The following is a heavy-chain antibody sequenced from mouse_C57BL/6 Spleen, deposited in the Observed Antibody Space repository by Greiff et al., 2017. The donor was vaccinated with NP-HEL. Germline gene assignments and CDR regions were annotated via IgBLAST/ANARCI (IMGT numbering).Heavy chain of an antibody. D-gene: IGHD4-1*01. J-gene: IGHJ1*03. Sequence: QVQLQQPGAELVRPGTSVKMSCKASGYTFTNYWIGWAKQRPGHGLEWIGDIYPGGGYTNYNEKFKGKATLTADKSSSTAYMQFSSLTSEDSASYYCASGSWDGYYDVWGTGTTVTVSS. V-gene: IGHV1-63*01. CDR1: GYTFTNYW. CDR2: IYPGGGYT. CDR3: ASGSWDGYYDV.